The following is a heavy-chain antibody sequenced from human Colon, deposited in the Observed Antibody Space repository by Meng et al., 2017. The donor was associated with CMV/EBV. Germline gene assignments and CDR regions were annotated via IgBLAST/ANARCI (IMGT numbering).Heavy chain of an antibody. CDR2: ISSSGMTI. Sequence: SLKISCVGSGFSFNYYEMNWVRQAPGKGLEWVSYISSSGMTIQYAESVKGRFTISRDNAKSSLYLQMDSLRAEDTAIYYCAQDNGAVVAALRGGTYYYYAMDAWGQGTTVTVSS. J-gene: IGHJ6*02. V-gene: IGHV3-48*03. CDR1: GFSFNYYE. CDR3: AQDNGAVVAALRGGTYYYYAMDA. D-gene: IGHD2-15*01.